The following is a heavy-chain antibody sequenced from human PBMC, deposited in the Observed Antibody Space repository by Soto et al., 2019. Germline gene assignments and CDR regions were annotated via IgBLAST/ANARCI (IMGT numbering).Heavy chain of an antibody. CDR1: GWNLRYIY. CDR2: IYGGDTT. CDR3: ARDGYDSSGYSSSLDY. V-gene: IGHV3-66*01. J-gene: IGHJ4*02. D-gene: IGHD3-22*01. Sequence: GSLRLSGAAPGWNLRYIYMSRVRQAPGKGLEWVSVIYGGDTTYYVDSVKGRFTISRDNAKNSLYLQMNSLRAEDTAVYYCARDGYDSSGYSSSLDYWGQGTLVTVSS.